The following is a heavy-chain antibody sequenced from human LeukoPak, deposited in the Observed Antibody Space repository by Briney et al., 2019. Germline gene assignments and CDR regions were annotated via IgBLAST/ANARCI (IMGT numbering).Heavy chain of an antibody. V-gene: IGHV1-18*01. Sequence: ASVKVSCEASGYTFTSYGISWLRQAPGVGTEWIGWISVYNGNRVIARNFQGRVTLTTDTSTNTASMDLRSLRSDDTAIYYCARDCGTGYNSVSYLSDFWGQGTRVTVSS. CDR1: GYTFTSYG. CDR3: ARDCGTGYNSVSYLSDF. J-gene: IGHJ4*02. D-gene: IGHD1-26*01. CDR2: ISVYNGNR.